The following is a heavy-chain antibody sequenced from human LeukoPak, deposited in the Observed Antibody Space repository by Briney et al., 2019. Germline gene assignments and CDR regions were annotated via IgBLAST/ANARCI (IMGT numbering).Heavy chain of an antibody. CDR3: ASSTYYYGSGSHRGPYYFDY. V-gene: IGHV1-18*01. CDR2: ISAYNGNT. Sequence: ASVKVSCKASGYTFTSYGISWVRQAPGQGLEWMGWISAYNGNTNYAQKLQGRVTMTTDTSTSTAYMELRSLRSDDTAVYYCASSTYYYGSGSHRGPYYFDYWGQGTLVTVSS. D-gene: IGHD3-10*01. CDR1: GYTFTSYG. J-gene: IGHJ4*02.